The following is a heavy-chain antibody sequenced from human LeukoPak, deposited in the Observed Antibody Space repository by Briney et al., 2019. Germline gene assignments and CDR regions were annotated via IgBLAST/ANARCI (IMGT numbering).Heavy chain of an antibody. D-gene: IGHD4-17*01. V-gene: IGHV1-69*05. CDR3: ARGGRIGDYGDDDYYFDY. CDR1: GGTFSSYA. CDR2: IIPIFGTA. Sequence: SVKVSCKACGGTFSSYAISWVRQAPGQGLEWMGGIIPIFGTANYAQKFQGRVTITTDESTSTAYMELSSVRSEDTAVYYCARGGRIGDYGDDDYYFDYWGQGTLVTVSS. J-gene: IGHJ4*02.